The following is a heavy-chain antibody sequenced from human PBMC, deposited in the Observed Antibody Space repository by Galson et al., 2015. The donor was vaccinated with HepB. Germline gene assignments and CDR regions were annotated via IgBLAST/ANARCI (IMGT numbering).Heavy chain of an antibody. D-gene: IGHD3-16*01. CDR1: GYSFTSYN. J-gene: IGHJ3*02. V-gene: IGHV1-46*01. CDR2: ISPSGIST. CDR3: ARDRNYVMAMAGGGYDAFDI. Sequence: SVKVSCKASGYSFTSYNIHWVRQAPGQGLEWMGVISPSGISTNYAQKFQGRLTVTRHTSTSTVDVQLSSLRSEDTAVYYCARDRNYVMAMAGGGYDAFDIWGQGTMVTVSS.